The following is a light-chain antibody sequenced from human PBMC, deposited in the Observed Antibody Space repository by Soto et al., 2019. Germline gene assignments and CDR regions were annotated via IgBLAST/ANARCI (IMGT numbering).Light chain of an antibody. CDR3: HQYGGSPLT. CDR2: GAS. CDR1: QIVSGSY. J-gene: IGKJ4*01. Sequence: EIVLTQSPGTLSLSPGEGATLSCRASQIVSGSYLAWYQQKPGQSPRLLIYGASSRATGIPDRFSGSGSGTDFTLTVSRLEPEDFAVYYCHQYGGSPLTFGGGTKVEIK. V-gene: IGKV3-20*01.